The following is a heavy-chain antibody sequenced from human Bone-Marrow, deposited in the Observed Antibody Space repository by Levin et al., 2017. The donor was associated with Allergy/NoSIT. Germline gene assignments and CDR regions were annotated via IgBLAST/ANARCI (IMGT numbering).Heavy chain of an antibody. CDR1: GFTFSNYA. CDR2: VSGSGGSS. D-gene: IGHD5-12*01. J-gene: IGHJ4*02. CDR3: AKDGFRGATTLDY. Sequence: GGSLRLSCAASGFTFSNYAMTWVRQAPGKGLQWVSRVSGSGGSSYYSDSVKGRFTISRDNSKNTLYLQMNSLRAEDTAVYYCAKDGFRGATTLDYWGQGTLVTVSS. V-gene: IGHV3-23*01.